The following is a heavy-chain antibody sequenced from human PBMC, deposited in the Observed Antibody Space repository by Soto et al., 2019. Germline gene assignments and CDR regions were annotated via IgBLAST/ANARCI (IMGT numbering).Heavy chain of an antibody. CDR1: GFTFSSYG. CDR3: AKDPRTTSYFDY. Sequence: GGSLRLSCAASGFTFSSYGMHWVRQAPGKGLEWVAVISYDGSNKYYADSVKGRFTISRDNSKNTLYLQMNSLRAEDTAVYYCAKDPRTTSYFDYWGQGALVTVSS. CDR2: ISYDGSNK. V-gene: IGHV3-30*18. J-gene: IGHJ4*02. D-gene: IGHD1-7*01.